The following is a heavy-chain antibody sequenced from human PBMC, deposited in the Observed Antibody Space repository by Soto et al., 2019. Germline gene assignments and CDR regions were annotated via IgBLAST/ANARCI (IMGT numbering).Heavy chain of an antibody. CDR3: ARDIAAAGNDAFDI. Sequence: GGSLRLSCAASGFTFSSYWMSWVRQAPGKGLEWVANIKQDGSEKYYVDSVKGRFTISRDNAKNSLYLQVNSLRAEDTAVYYCARDIAAAGNDAFDIWGQGTMVTVSS. CDR1: GFTFSSYW. CDR2: IKQDGSEK. J-gene: IGHJ3*02. D-gene: IGHD6-13*01. V-gene: IGHV3-7*01.